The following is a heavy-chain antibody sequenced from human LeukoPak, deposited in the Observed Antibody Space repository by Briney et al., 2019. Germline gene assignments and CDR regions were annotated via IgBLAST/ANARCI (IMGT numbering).Heavy chain of an antibody. CDR1: GFTVSSNY. J-gene: IGHJ4*02. Sequence: GGSLRLSCAASGFTVSSNYMSCVRQAPGKGLEWVSVIYSGGSTYYADSVKGRFTISRDNSKNMLYLQMNSLRAEDTAVYYCARAAPRRDGYNYLDYWGQGTLVTVSS. D-gene: IGHD5-24*01. CDR2: IYSGGST. CDR3: ARAAPRRDGYNYLDY. V-gene: IGHV3-53*01.